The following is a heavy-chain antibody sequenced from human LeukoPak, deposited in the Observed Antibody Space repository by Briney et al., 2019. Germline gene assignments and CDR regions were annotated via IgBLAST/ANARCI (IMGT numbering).Heavy chain of an antibody. J-gene: IGHJ4*02. CDR2: ITSSGSTI. CDR3: ASEFIVGATFDY. Sequence: GGSLRLSCAASGFTFRSYGMNWVRQAPGKGLEWVSYITSSGSTIYYADSVKGRFTISRDNAKTSLYLQMNSLRAEDTAVYYYASEFIVGATFDYWGQGTLVTVSS. V-gene: IGHV3-48*03. CDR1: GFTFRSYG. D-gene: IGHD1-26*01.